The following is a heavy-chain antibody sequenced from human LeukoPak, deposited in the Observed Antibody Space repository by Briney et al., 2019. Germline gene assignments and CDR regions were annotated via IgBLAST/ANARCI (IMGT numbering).Heavy chain of an antibody. Sequence: SETLSHTCSVSGASVSSDCWNWIRQSPGRGLEWIGYTHYRGDINYNPSLKSRLTMSVDASSNQVSLKLSSVTAADAAVYYCGRNLGSGSDHWGQGTLVTVSS. J-gene: IGHJ4*02. D-gene: IGHD3-10*01. CDR1: GASVSSDC. CDR3: GRNLGSGSDH. V-gene: IGHV4-59*02. CDR2: THYRGDI.